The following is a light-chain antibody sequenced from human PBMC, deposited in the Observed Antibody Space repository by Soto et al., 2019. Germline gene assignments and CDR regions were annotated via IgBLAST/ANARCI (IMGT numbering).Light chain of an antibody. Sequence: QSALTQPASVSGSPGQSITISCTGTSSDVGSYNLVSWYQQHPGKAPKLMIYEVSKWPSGVSNRFSGAKSGNTASLTGSGLQTEDEADYYCCSYAGSSTFDVFGTGTKLTVL. CDR3: CSYAGSSTFDV. V-gene: IGLV2-23*02. CDR1: SSDVGSYNL. J-gene: IGLJ1*01. CDR2: EVS.